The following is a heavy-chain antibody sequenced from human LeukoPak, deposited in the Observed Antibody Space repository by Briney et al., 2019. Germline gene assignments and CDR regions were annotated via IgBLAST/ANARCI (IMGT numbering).Heavy chain of an antibody. Sequence: GGSLRLSCAASGFTFRSSWMHWVRQAPGKGLEWVSTISGSGGSIHYADSVKGRFTISRDNSKNTLYLQMNGLRAEDTAVYYCAKDRTILTGYNWYFDLWGRGTLVTVSS. CDR1: GFTFRSSW. CDR2: ISGSGGSI. V-gene: IGHV3-23*01. D-gene: IGHD3-9*01. CDR3: AKDRTILTGYNWYFDL. J-gene: IGHJ2*01.